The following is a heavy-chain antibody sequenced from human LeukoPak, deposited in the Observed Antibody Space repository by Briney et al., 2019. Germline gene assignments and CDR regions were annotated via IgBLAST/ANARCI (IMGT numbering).Heavy chain of an antibody. CDR2: IKQDGSEK. D-gene: IGHD3-10*01. CDR1: GFTFSSYW. Sequence: GGSLRLSCAASGFTFSSYWMSWVRQAPGKGLEWVANIKQDGSEKYYVDSVKGRFTISRDNAKNSLYLQMNSLRAEDTAVYYCAREVSYYYGSGSYYKSNYFDYWGQGTLVTVPS. V-gene: IGHV3-7*03. J-gene: IGHJ4*02. CDR3: AREVSYYYGSGSYYKSNYFDY.